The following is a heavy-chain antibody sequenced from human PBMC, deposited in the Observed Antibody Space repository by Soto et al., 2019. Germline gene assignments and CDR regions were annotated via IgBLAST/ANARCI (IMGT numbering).Heavy chain of an antibody. Sequence: QVQLQESGPGLVKPSETLSLTCTVSGGSISSYYWTWIRQPPGKGLEWIGYIYYSGSTNYNPSLKSRVPISVDTSKNQFSLKVSSVTAADTAVYYCARDREGRYYGMDVWGQGTTVTVSS. CDR1: GGSISSYY. V-gene: IGHV4-59*01. D-gene: IGHD2-15*01. CDR3: ARDREGRYYGMDV. J-gene: IGHJ6*02. CDR2: IYYSGST.